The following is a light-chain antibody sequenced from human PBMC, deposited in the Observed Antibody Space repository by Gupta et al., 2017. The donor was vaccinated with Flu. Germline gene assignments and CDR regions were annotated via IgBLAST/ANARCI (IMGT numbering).Light chain of an antibody. CDR2: HAS. CDR1: QSISTS. V-gene: IGKV3-11*01. Sequence: EIVLTQSPATLSLSPGERATLSCRASQSISTSLAWYQQKPGQDPRLLIFHASTRATGIPARFSGSGSGTDFTLTISSREQEDFAVYYCQQHNNWPLFTFGRGTKVEVK. CDR3: QQHNNWPLFT. J-gene: IGKJ4*01.